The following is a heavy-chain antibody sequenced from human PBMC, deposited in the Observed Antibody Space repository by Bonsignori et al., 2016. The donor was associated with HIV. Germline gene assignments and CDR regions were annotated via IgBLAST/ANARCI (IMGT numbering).Heavy chain of an antibody. Sequence: EVQLLESGGGLVQPGGSLRLSCAASGFTFSGYAMSCVRQAPGKGLEWISSISTSGRSTYYADSVKGRFTVSRDSSKNTVSLQMNSLRGEDTAVYFCAKETEYSSSAFDYWGQGTLVTV. CDR1: GFTFSGYA. D-gene: IGHD6-6*01. CDR2: ISTSGRST. J-gene: IGHJ4*02. V-gene: IGHV3-23*01. CDR3: AKETEYSSSAFDY.